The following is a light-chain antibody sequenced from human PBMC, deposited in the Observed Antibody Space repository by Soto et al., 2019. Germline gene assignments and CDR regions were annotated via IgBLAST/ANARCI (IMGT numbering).Light chain of an antibody. CDR3: CSYAGSLRYV. V-gene: IGLV2-11*01. CDR2: DVS. Sequence: QSALTQPRSVSGSPGQSVTISCTGTSSVVGGYNYVSWYQQHPGKAPKVMIYDVSERPSGVPDRFSGSKSGNTASLTISGLQAEDEADYYCCSYAGSLRYVFGTGTKVTVL. CDR1: SSVVGGYNY. J-gene: IGLJ1*01.